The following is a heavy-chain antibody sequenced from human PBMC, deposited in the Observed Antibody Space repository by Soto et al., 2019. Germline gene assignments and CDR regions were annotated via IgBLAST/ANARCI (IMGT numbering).Heavy chain of an antibody. Sequence: SETLSLTCPVSGGSISSRSSYWGWIRQPPGKGLEWIGSINYSGSTYYNPSLKSRITISVDTSKNQFSLKLSSVTAADTAVYFCAKTGFWSDYRVADYWGQGILVTVSS. D-gene: IGHD3-3*01. CDR2: INYSGST. CDR3: AKTGFWSDYRVADY. CDR1: GGSISSRSSY. V-gene: IGHV4-39*01. J-gene: IGHJ4*02.